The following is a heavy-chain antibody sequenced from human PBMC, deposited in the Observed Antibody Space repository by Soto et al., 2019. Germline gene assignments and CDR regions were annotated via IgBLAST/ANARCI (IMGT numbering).Heavy chain of an antibody. CDR1: GYTFRNDG. J-gene: IGHJ4*02. CDR2: ISPYNGNT. CDR3: ARDLVSGSDFWRAYNGGYFDY. V-gene: IGHV1-18*01. Sequence: ASVKVSCTASGYTFRNDGITWVRQAPGQGLEWMAWISPYNGNTNYAQDLQGRVTMTTDTSTSTAYMELRSLTSKDTAMYYCARDLVSGSDFWRAYNGGYFDYWGQGTLVTVSS. D-gene: IGHD3-3*01.